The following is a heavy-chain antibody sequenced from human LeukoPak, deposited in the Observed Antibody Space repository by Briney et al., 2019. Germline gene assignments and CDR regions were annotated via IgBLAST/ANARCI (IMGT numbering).Heavy chain of an antibody. CDR3: ARDRSTVAGIDY. D-gene: IGHD6-19*01. V-gene: IGHV3-7*01. Sequence: GGSLRLSCAASGFTFTTYWMTWVRQAPGKGLEWVATIKPDGDETFYVDSVKGRFTISRDNAKNSLYLQMSSLRAEDTAVYYCARDRSTVAGIDYWGQGTLVTVSS. J-gene: IGHJ4*02. CDR2: IKPDGDET. CDR1: GFTFTTYW.